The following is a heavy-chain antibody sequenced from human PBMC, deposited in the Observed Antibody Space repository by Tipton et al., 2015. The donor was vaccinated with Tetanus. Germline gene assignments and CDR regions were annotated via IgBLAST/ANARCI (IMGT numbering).Heavy chain of an antibody. V-gene: IGHV1-69*06. Sequence: QSGAEVKKPGSSVTVSCEASGDTFVSFDVSWVRQAPGRGLEWMGGIIPILSKARYAKNFQGRLTITADKSTSTAYMELSSLTSDDTAVYFCARGHSPLYNWNFGYFDFWGQGTLVTVSS. CDR3: ARGHSPLYNWNFGYFDF. D-gene: IGHD1-7*01. J-gene: IGHJ4*02. CDR2: IIPILSKA. CDR1: GDTFVSFD.